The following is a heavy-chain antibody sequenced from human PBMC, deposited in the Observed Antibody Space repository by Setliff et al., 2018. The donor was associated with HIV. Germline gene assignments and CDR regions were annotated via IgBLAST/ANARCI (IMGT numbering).Heavy chain of an antibody. V-gene: IGHV3-30*18. CDR3: AKEQGTIFGVIKAHFDY. J-gene: IGHJ4*02. D-gene: IGHD3-3*01. CDR2: MSTGGDIK. CDR1: GFSINDYD. Sequence: GGSLRLSCVAFGFSINDYDMNWVRQAPGKGLEWVAVMSTGGDIKIYADSVKGRFTISRDNSKNTLFLQMNSLRAEDTAVYYCAKEQGTIFGVIKAHFDYWGQGALVTVSS.